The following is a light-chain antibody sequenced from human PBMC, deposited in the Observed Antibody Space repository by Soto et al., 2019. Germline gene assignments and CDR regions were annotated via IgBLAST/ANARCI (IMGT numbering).Light chain of an antibody. CDR3: QQRSNWPIT. J-gene: IGKJ5*01. CDR1: QSVASNY. CDR2: DAS. Sequence: EIVLTQSPGTLSLSPGERATLSCRASQSVASNYLGWYQQKPGQAPRVLIFDASIRATGIPARFSGSGSGTDFTLTISSLEPEDFAVYYCQQRSNWPITFGQGTRLEIK. V-gene: IGKV3-11*01.